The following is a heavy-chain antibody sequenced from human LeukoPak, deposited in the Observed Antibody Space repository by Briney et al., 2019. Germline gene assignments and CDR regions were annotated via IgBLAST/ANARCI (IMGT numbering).Heavy chain of an antibody. CDR1: GFTFSSYA. Sequence: PGGSLRLSCAVSGFTFSSYAMSWVRQAPGKGLEWVSAISGSGGSTYYADSVKGRFTISRDNSKNTLYLQMNSLRAEDTAVYYCAKDTSAAGTYYYYGMDVWGQGTTVTVSS. D-gene: IGHD6-13*01. CDR3: AKDTSAAGTYYYYGMDV. V-gene: IGHV3-23*01. J-gene: IGHJ6*02. CDR2: ISGSGGST.